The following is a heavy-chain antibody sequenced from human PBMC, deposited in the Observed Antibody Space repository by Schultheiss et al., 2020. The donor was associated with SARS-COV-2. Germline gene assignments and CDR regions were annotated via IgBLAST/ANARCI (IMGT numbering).Heavy chain of an antibody. CDR1: GFTFSSYA. V-gene: IGHV3-23*01. CDR3: ARGGGYCSSTSCYDEIPLNYYGMDV. Sequence: GGSLRLSCAASGFTFSSYAMSWVRQAPGKGLEWVSAISGSGGSTYYADSVKGRFTISRDNSKNTLYLQMNSLRAEDTAVYYCARGGGYCSSTSCYDEIPLNYYGMDVWGQGTTVTVSS. CDR2: ISGSGGST. D-gene: IGHD2-2*01. J-gene: IGHJ6*02.